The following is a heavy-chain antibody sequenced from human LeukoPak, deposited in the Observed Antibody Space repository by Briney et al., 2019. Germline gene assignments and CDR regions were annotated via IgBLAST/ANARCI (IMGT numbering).Heavy chain of an antibody. CDR1: GYTLTSYY. CDR3: TRDESGTRRGWFEY. CDR2: IDPSDGST. J-gene: IGHJ5*01. V-gene: IGHV1-46*01. Sequence: ASVKVSCKASGYTLTSYYMRWVRQAPGQGLEWMGIIDPSDGSTIYAQKFQGRVTMTRDTSTSTVHMELSSLRSDDTAVYYCTRDESGTRRGWFEYWGQGTLVTVSS.